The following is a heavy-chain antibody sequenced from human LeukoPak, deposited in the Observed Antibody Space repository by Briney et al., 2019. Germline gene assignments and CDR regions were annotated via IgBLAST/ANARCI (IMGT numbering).Heavy chain of an antibody. Sequence: SETLSLTCTVSGGSISSYYWSWIRQPPGKGLESIGYIYYSGSTNYNPSLKSRVTISVDKSKNQFSLKLSSVTAADTAVYYCARLVVVPAAWGSGFDPWGQGTLVTVSS. J-gene: IGHJ5*02. CDR1: GGSISSYY. CDR3: ARLVVVPAAWGSGFDP. CDR2: IYYSGST. D-gene: IGHD2-2*01. V-gene: IGHV4-59*12.